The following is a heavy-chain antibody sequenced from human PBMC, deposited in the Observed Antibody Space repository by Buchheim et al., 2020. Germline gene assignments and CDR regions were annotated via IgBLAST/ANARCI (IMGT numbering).Heavy chain of an antibody. CDR1: GFTFSSYW. D-gene: IGHD1-20*01. CDR2: IKQDGSEK. Sequence: EVQLVESGGGLVQPGGSLRLSCAASGFTFSSYWMSWVRQAPGKGLEWVANIKQDGSEKYYVDSVKGRFTISRANAKNSLYLQMNSLRAEDTAVYYCARDGPYNWNRRLFDYWGQGTL. CDR3: ARDGPYNWNRRLFDY. J-gene: IGHJ4*02. V-gene: IGHV3-7*01.